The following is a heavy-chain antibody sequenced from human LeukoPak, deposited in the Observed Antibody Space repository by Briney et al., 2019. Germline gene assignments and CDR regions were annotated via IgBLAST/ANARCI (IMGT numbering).Heavy chain of an antibody. J-gene: IGHJ4*02. V-gene: IGHV3-23*01. Sequence: GGSLRLSCAASGFTFSSYAMSWVRQAPGKGLEWVSVISGSGDNTYYADSVKGRFTISRDNSKNTLYLQMNSLRAEDTAVYYCARTYYYDSSGYYFDYWGQGTLVTVSS. CDR1: GFTFSSYA. CDR3: ARTYYYDSSGYYFDY. D-gene: IGHD3-22*01. CDR2: ISGSGDNT.